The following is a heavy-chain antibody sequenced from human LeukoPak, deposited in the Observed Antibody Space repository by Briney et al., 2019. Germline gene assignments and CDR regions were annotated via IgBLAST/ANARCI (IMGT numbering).Heavy chain of an antibody. Sequence: ASVKVSCKASGYTFTGYYMHWVRQAPGQGLEWMGWINPNSGGTNYAQKFQGWVTMTRDTSISTAYMELSRLRSDDTAVYYCARDGPVAGIYYYGMDVWGQGTTVTVSS. V-gene: IGHV1-2*04. CDR3: ARDGPVAGIYYYGMDV. D-gene: IGHD6-19*01. J-gene: IGHJ6*02. CDR1: GYTFTGYY. CDR2: INPNSGGT.